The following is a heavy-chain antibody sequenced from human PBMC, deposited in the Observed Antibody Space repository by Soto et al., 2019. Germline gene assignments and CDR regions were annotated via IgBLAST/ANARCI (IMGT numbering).Heavy chain of an antibody. Sequence: GGSLRLSCAASGFTFSTYTMNWVRQAPGKGLEWISSISSGSSYIYYAGSVKGRFTISRDNAKNSLFLQMNSLRADDTAVYYCARDILSGGAYPDFWGQGTKVTVS. CDR1: GFTFSTYT. D-gene: IGHD3-10*01. CDR3: ARDILSGGAYPDF. CDR2: ISSGSSYI. V-gene: IGHV3-21*01. J-gene: IGHJ4*02.